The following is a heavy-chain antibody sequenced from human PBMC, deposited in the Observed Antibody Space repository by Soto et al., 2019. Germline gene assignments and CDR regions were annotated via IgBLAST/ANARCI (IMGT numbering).Heavy chain of an antibody. Sequence: SEPLSLPCAVYVGSFSGYYWSWIRQPPGKGLEWIVEINHSGSTNYNPSLKSRVTISVDTSKNQFSLKLSSVTAADTAVYYCARGGDTAMDFDYWGQGTLVTVSS. J-gene: IGHJ4*02. D-gene: IGHD5-18*01. CDR1: VGSFSGYY. CDR3: ARGGDTAMDFDY. V-gene: IGHV4-34*01. CDR2: INHSGST.